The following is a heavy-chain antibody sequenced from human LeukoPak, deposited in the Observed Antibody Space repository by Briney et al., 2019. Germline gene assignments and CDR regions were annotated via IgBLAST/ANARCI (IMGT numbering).Heavy chain of an antibody. D-gene: IGHD2-8*02. CDR1: GGSISSSRYY. Sequence: PSETLSLTCTVSGGSISSSRYYWNWIRQHPGKGLEWIGFIFYSGSTYYNPSLKSRLTISVDTSKNQFSLKLSSVTAADTAVYYCAGHHPRNTVDFWGQGTLVTVSS. CDR3: AGHHPRNTVDF. J-gene: IGHJ4*02. V-gene: IGHV4-31*03. CDR2: IFYSGST.